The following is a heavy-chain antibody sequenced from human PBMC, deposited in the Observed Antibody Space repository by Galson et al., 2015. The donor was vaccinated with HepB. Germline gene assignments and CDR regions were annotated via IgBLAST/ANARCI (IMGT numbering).Heavy chain of an antibody. V-gene: IGHV3-7*01. CDR1: GFTFSSYW. CDR2: IKQDGSEK. CDR3: ARVDRPANKSTPGRILPPNDYDFWGGYYFDY. D-gene: IGHD3-3*01. J-gene: IGHJ4*02. Sequence: LRLSCAASGFTFSSYWMSWVRQAPGKGLEWVANIKQDGSEKYYVDSVKGRFTISRDNAKNSLYLQMNSLRAEDTAVYYCARVDRPANKSTPGRILPPNDYDFWGGYYFDYWGQGTLVTVSS.